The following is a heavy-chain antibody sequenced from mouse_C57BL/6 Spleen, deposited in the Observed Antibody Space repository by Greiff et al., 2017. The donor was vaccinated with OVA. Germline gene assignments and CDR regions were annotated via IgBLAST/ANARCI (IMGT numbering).Heavy chain of an antibody. V-gene: IGHV5-16*01. J-gene: IGHJ4*01. CDR3: ARQEVGAMDY. CDR1: GFTFSDYY. CDR2: INYDGSST. Sequence: DVMLVESEGGLVQPGSSMKLSCTASGFTFSDYYMAWVRQVPEKGLEWVAIINYDGSSTYYLDSLKSRFIISSDNAKNLQYLQRSSLKAEDTATYYCARQEVGAMDYWGQGTSVTVSS. D-gene: IGHD1-1*01.